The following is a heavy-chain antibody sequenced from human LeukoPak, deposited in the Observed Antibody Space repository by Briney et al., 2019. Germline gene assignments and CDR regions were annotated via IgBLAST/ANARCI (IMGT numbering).Heavy chain of an antibody. V-gene: IGHV3-49*04. CDR1: GFTFGDYA. CDR3: TRDQTYYYGSGSYRY. D-gene: IGHD3-10*01. J-gene: IGHJ4*02. CDR2: IRSKAYGGTT. Sequence: GRSLRLSCTASGFTFGDYALSWVRQAPGKGLEWVSFIRSKAYGGTTEYVASVKGRFTISRDDSNSIAYLQMNSLKIEDTAVYYCTRDQTYYYGSGSYRYWGQGTLVTVSS.